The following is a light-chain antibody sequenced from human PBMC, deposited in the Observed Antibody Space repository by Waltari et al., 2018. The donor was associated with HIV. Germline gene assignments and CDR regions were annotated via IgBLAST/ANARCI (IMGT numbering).Light chain of an antibody. J-gene: IGLJ3*02. CDR1: SSDVGGYNY. V-gene: IGLV2-14*01. CDR3: ASYRSRDTWL. CDR2: AVS. Sequence: QSALTQPASVSGSPGQSITISCTGTSSDVGGYNYVTWYQQHPGKAPRRLFYAVSNRPSWVLVRFSGSKSGNTASLTISGLQAEDEGAYYCASYRSRDTWLFGGVTKLTVL.